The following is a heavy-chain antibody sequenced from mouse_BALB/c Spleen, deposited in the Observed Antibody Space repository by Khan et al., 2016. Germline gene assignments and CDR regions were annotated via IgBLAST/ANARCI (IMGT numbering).Heavy chain of an antibody. Sequence: QVQLKQSGAELVKPGASVKMSCKASGYTFTSYTMHWVHQRPGQGLEWIGYINPSSGNTKYNQKFKDKATLTADKSSSTAYMQLSSLASEDSAVYYCARKSTRASYWGQGTTLTVSS. J-gene: IGHJ2*01. D-gene: IGHD3-1*01. CDR3: ARKSTRASY. V-gene: IGHV1-4*01. CDR2: INPSSGNT. CDR1: GYTFTSYT.